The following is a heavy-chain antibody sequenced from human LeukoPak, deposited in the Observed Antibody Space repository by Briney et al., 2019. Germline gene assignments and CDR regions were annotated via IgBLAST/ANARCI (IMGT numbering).Heavy chain of an antibody. J-gene: IGHJ4*02. Sequence: PGGSLRLSCAASGFIFSNAWMNWVRHTPGKGLEWVASIKEDGSERQYVDSVKGRFSISRDNTKGSLFLQLNSLRAEDTAVYYCAKAYKSRFLEWLLSSYFDYWGQGTLVTVSS. CDR2: IKEDGSER. D-gene: IGHD3-3*01. CDR3: AKAYKSRFLEWLLSSYFDY. V-gene: IGHV3-7*03. CDR1: GFIFSNAW.